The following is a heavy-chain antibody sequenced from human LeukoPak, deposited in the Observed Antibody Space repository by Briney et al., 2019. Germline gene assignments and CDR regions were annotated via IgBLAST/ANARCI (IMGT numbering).Heavy chain of an antibody. V-gene: IGHV4-59*02. D-gene: IGHD3-10*01. J-gene: IGHJ4*02. CDR1: GGSVSIDY. CDR2: IYYSGST. CDR3: ARSGSHLWFGELSLSY. Sequence: SETLSLTCTVSGGSVSIDYWSWIRQPPGKGLEWIGCIYYSGSTNYNPSLKSRVTISIDTSKNQFSLKLSSVSAADTAVYYCARSGSHLWFGELSLSYWGQGTLVTVSS.